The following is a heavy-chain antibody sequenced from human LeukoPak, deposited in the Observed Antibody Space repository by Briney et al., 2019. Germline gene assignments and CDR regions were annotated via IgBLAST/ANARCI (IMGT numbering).Heavy chain of an antibody. D-gene: IGHD4-17*01. CDR2: ISSDGGLT. CDR3: AKEIGDYSGFDY. J-gene: IGHJ4*02. V-gene: IGHV3-30*18. Sequence: GSLRLSCAASGFSFSTYGMHWVRQAPGKGLEWVAVISSDGGLTYHADSVKGRFTISRDNSKNTLYLQMHSLRAEDTAVYYCAKEIGDYSGFDYWGQGTLVTVSS. CDR1: GFSFSTYG.